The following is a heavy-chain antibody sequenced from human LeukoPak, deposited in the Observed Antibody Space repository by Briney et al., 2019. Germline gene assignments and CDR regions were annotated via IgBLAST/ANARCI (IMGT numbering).Heavy chain of an antibody. Sequence: GGSLRLSCAASGFFVSTNYMSWVRQAPGKGLDRVSTISAGGGSTYYADSVKGRFTISRDNSKNTLYLQMTSLRAEDTAVYYCAKLGGAGYGYFDYWGQGTLVTVSS. CDR1: GFFVSTNY. CDR3: AKLGGAGYGYFDY. CDR2: ISAGGGST. J-gene: IGHJ4*02. V-gene: IGHV3-23*01. D-gene: IGHD5-18*01.